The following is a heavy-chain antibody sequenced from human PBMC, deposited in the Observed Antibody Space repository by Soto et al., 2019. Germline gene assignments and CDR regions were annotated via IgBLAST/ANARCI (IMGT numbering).Heavy chain of an antibody. CDR1: GFTFSDYY. V-gene: IGHV3-11*03. Sequence: GGSLRLSCAASGFTFSDYYMSWIRQAPGKGLEWVSYISSSSGYTNYADSVKGRFTISRVNAANTIYLQMNSLRVEDTAVYYCAKASDGGWPYYFDSWGQGTLVTVSS. CDR2: ISSSSGYT. D-gene: IGHD2-15*01. J-gene: IGHJ4*02. CDR3: AKASDGGWPYYFDS.